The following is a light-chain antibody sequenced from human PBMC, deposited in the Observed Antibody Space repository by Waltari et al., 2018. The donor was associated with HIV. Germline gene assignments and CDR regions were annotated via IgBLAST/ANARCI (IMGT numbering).Light chain of an antibody. CDR3: QQLESYTQIS. CDR1: QGISSY. V-gene: IGKV1-9*01. CDR2: AAS. Sequence: IQLTQSPSILSASVGVRVTITCRTSQGISSYLAWYQQKPGKAPKLLIYAASTLQSGVPSRFSGSGSGTEFTLTISSLQPEDFATYYCQQLESYTQISFGGGTKVGIK. J-gene: IGKJ4*01.